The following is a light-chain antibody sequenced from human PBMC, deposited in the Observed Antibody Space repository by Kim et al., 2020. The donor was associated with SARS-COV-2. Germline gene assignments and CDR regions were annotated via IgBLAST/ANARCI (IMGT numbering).Light chain of an antibody. J-gene: IGLJ1*01. V-gene: IGLV3-1*01. CDR1: TLGDKY. CDR3: QTWDSSSGV. CDR2: QDA. Sequence: SYELTQPPSVSVSPGQTASVTCSGDTLGDKYVFWYQKRPGQSPVLVIYQDAKRSSGIPERFSGSSSGNTATLTISETQAMDEADYYCQTWDSSSGVFGTG.